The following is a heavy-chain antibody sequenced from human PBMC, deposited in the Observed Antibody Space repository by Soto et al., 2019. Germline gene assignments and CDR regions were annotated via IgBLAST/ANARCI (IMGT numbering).Heavy chain of an antibody. J-gene: IGHJ3*02. CDR1: GYSISSGYY. CDR3: AREITMIVGGDAFDI. CDR2: IYHSGST. D-gene: IGHD3-22*01. Sequence: SETLSRTCAVSGYSISSGYYGFCILHPPGKGLEWIGSIYHSGSTYYNPSLKSRVTISVDTSKNQFSLKLSSVTAADTAVYYCAREITMIVGGDAFDIWGQGTMVTVSS. V-gene: IGHV4-38-2*02.